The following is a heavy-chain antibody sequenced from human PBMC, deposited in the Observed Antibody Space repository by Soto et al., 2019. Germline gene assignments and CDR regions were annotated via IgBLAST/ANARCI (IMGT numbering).Heavy chain of an antibody. CDR2: MNPNSGNT. Sequence: ASVNGSCKSSESTFMNYHISWVRQATGQGLEWMGWMNPNSGNTVYALKFQGSVSMTRNTSIYTVYLELSSLASDDTAVYYCVRMASSGTLNWFDPWGQGTLVTVSS. D-gene: IGHD1-1*01. CDR3: VRMASSGTLNWFDP. V-gene: IGHV1-8*01. J-gene: IGHJ5*02. CDR1: ESTFMNYH.